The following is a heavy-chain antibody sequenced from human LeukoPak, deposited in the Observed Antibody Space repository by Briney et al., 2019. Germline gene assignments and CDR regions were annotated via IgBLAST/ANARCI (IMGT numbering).Heavy chain of an antibody. D-gene: IGHD4-23*01. V-gene: IGHV3-15*01. CDR2: IKSKTDGGTT. Sequence: GGSLRLSCAASGFTFSNAWMSWVRQAPGKGLEWVGRIKSKTDGGTTDYAAPVKGRFTTSRDDSKNTLYLQMNSLKTEDTAVYYCTTEMTTVVTPYVYWGQGTLVTVSS. CDR1: GFTFSNAW. J-gene: IGHJ4*02. CDR3: TTEMTTVVTPYVY.